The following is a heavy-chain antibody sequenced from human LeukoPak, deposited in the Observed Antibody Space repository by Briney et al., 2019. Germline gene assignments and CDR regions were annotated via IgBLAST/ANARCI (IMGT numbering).Heavy chain of an antibody. V-gene: IGHV3-23*01. Sequence: GGSLRLSCAASGFTFSSYAMSWVRQAPGKGLEWVSAISGSGGSTYYADSVKGRFTISRDNSKNTLYLQMNSLRAEDAAVYYCAKGVTGTTPASDFDYWGQGTLVTVSS. CDR3: AKGVTGTTPASDFDY. J-gene: IGHJ4*02. D-gene: IGHD1-20*01. CDR2: ISGSGGST. CDR1: GFTFSSYA.